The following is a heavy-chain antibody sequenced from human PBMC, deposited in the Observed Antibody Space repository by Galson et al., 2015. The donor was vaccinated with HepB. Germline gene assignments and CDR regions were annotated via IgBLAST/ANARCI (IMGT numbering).Heavy chain of an antibody. J-gene: IGHJ6*02. CDR2: ISSSSSFK. V-gene: IGHV3-21*06. CDR3: ARDRMTMVRGVPLYGMDV. CDR1: GFTFSSDS. Sequence: SLRLSCAASGFTFSSDSMNWVRQAPGKGLEWVSSISSSSSFKFYAESVKGRFTISRDNAENSLYLQMNSLRAEDTALYYCARDRMTMVRGVPLYGMDVGGQGTTVTVPS. D-gene: IGHD3-10*01.